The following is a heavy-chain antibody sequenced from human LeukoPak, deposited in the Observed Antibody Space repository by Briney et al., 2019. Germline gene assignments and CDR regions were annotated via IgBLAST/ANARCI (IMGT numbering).Heavy chain of an antibody. D-gene: IGHD6-13*01. CDR1: GYTFTGYY. V-gene: IGHV1-2*04. CDR2: INLNNDDT. CDR3: ARDISSSWYRRSNWFDP. J-gene: IGHJ5*02. Sequence: ASVKVSCKASGYTFTGYYMHWVRQAPGQGLEWMGWINLNNDDTNYAQKFQGWVTMTRDTSISTAYMELSRLRSDDTAVYYCARDISSSWYRRSNWFDPWGQGTLVTVSS.